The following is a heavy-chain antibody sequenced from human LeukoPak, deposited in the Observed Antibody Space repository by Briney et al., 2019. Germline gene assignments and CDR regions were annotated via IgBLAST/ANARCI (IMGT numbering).Heavy chain of an antibody. CDR3: ATIGSCTSSACSPVDY. D-gene: IGHD2-2*01. J-gene: IGHJ4*02. CDR1: GYTFTGYD. CDR2: INPNSGGT. Sequence: ASVKLSCKASGYTFTGYDIHCVRQSPGQGLELMGRINPNSGGTNYAQKFQGRVTMTRDTSISTAYMELSRLRSDDTAVYYCATIGSCTSSACSPVDYWGQGTLVTVSS. V-gene: IGHV1-2*06.